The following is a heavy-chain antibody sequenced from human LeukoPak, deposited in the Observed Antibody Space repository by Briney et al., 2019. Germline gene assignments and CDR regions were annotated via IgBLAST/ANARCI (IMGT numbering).Heavy chain of an antibody. J-gene: IGHJ4*02. CDR1: GYTFTGDY. CDR2: INPNSGGT. D-gene: IGHD3-10*01. Sequence: ASVKVSCKASGYTFTGDYMHWVRQAPGQGLEWMGWINPNSGGTNYAQKFQGRVTMTRDTSISTAYMELSRLRSDDTAVYYCARAHIKVRGVTSYWGQGTLVTVSS. V-gene: IGHV1-2*02. CDR3: ARAHIKVRGVTSY.